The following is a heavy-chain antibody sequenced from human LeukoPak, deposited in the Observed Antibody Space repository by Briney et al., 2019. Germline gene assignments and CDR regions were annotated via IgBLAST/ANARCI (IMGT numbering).Heavy chain of an antibody. Sequence: PGGSLRLSCAASGFTLGNNYTSWVPQAPGKGLGWVSVIYSGDNTYYVESVKGRFTIARDNSNNTLVLQKNRLRAEDTAVYYCAGRRVLDASFDYWGQGTLVTVSS. J-gene: IGHJ4*02. CDR1: GFTLGNNY. V-gene: IGHV3-66*02. CDR3: AGRRVLDASFDY. CDR2: IYSGDNT. D-gene: IGHD3-16*01.